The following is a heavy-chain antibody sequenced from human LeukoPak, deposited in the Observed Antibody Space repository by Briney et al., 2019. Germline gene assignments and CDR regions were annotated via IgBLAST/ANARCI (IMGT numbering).Heavy chain of an antibody. CDR3: ARDVVHYGSYYYYMDV. Sequence: PSETLSLTCTVSCGSISSYYWSWIRQPPGTGLEWIGYIYYSGSTNYNPSLKSRVTISVDTSKNQFSLKLSSVTAADPAVYYCARDVVHYGSYYYYMDVWGKGTTVTVS. J-gene: IGHJ6*03. V-gene: IGHV4-59*01. CDR1: CGSISSYY. CDR2: IYYSGST. D-gene: IGHD4-17*01.